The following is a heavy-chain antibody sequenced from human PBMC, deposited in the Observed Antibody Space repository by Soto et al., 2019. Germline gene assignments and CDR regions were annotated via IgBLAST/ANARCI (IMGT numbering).Heavy chain of an antibody. Sequence: GGSLRLSCAASGFTVSSNYMSWVRQAPGKGLEWVSVIYSGGSTYYADSVKGRFTISRHNSKNTLYLQMNSLRAEDTAVYYCARDKIRSHRDYYYYYMDVWGKGTTVTVSS. CDR2: IYSGGST. CDR3: ARDKIRSHRDYYYYYMDV. V-gene: IGHV3-53*04. J-gene: IGHJ6*03. D-gene: IGHD4-17*01. CDR1: GFTVSSNY.